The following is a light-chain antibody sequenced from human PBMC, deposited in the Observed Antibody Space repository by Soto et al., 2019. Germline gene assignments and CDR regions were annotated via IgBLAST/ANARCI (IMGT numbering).Light chain of an antibody. Sequence: DIVLTQSPVTLSLSPGERATLSCRASQSLRSSYLAWYQQKPGQAPRLLMYGASNRATCFPDRFSGSGSGTDFTLTISRLEPEDFAVYYCHCQQFDNSPLYTFGQGTKLEIK. CDR3: QQFDNSPLYT. V-gene: IGKV3-20*01. J-gene: IGKJ2*01. CDR2: GAS. CDR1: QSLRSSY.